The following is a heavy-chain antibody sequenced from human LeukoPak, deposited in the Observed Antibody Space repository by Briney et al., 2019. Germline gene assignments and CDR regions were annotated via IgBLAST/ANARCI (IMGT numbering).Heavy chain of an antibody. CDR3: ARDSGRPTGHHFDY. CDR1: GYTFTSNY. V-gene: IGHV1-46*01. CDR2: IYPRDGST. J-gene: IGHJ4*02. Sequence: ASVKVSCKASGYTFTSNYIHWVRQAPGQGLEWMGMIYPRDGSTSYAQKFQGRVTVTRDTSTSTVHMELSGLRSEDTAVYYCARDSGRPTGHHFDYWGQGTLVTVSS. D-gene: IGHD1-26*01.